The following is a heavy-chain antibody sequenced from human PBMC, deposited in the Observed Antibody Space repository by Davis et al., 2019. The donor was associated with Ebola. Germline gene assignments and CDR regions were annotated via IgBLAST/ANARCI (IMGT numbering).Heavy chain of an antibody. D-gene: IGHD2-21*01. V-gene: IGHV3-7*01. CDR3: ARERTSCGGDCLDY. Sequence: GESLKIPCAASGFTFSNYWMSWVRQAPGRGLEWVAKIKYDGTDKYYPDSLRGRFTISRDNAKNSLYLHINSLRVEDTALYYCARERTSCGGDCLDYWGQGTLVAVSS. J-gene: IGHJ4*02. CDR1: GFTFSNYW. CDR2: IKYDGTDK.